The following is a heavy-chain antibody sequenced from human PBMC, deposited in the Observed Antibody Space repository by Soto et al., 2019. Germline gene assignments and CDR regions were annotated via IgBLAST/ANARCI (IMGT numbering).Heavy chain of an antibody. D-gene: IGHD2-15*01. V-gene: IGHV3-9*01. Sequence: EVQLVESGGGLVQPGRSLRLSCAASGFTFDDYAMHWVRQAPGKGLEWVSGISWNSGSIGYADSVKGRFTISRDNAKNSLYLQMNSLRAEDTALYYCAKGYCSGGSCYGMDVW. CDR3: AKGYCSGGSCYGMDV. J-gene: IGHJ6*01. CDR1: GFTFDDYA. CDR2: ISWNSGSI.